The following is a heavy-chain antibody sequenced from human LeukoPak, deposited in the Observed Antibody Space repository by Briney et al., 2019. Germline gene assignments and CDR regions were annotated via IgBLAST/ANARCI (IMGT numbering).Heavy chain of an antibody. V-gene: IGHV4-59*01. CDR2: IHYSGDI. CDR3: ARVGCSGGSCYPDY. CDR1: GXSISTSY. Sequence: SETLSLTCTVSGXSISTSYWYWIRQPPGKGLEWIGYIHYSGDINYSPSLKSRVTISAYTSKNQLSLKLSSVTAADTAVYYCARVGCSGGSCYPDYWGQGTLVTVSS. D-gene: IGHD2-15*01. J-gene: IGHJ4*02.